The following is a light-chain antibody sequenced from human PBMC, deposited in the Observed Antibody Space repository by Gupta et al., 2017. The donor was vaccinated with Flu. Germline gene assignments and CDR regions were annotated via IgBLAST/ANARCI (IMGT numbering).Light chain of an antibody. Sequence: QSVLTQPPSVSGAPGQRVTISCTGSSSNIGAGYDVHWYQQLPGTAPKLLIYGNSNRPSGVPDRFSGSKSGTSASPAITGLQAEDEADYYCQPYDSSLSGSVFGGGTKLTVL. J-gene: IGLJ2*01. CDR1: SSNIGAGYD. CDR3: QPYDSSLSGSV. V-gene: IGLV1-40*01. CDR2: GNS.